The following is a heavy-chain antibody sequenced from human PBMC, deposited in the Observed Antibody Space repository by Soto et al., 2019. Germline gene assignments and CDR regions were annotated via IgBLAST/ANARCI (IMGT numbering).Heavy chain of an antibody. V-gene: IGHV1-18*04. CDR2: ISAYNGST. J-gene: IGHJ6*02. Sequence: GASVKVSCKASGYTFTSYGISWVRQAPGQGLEWMGWISAYNGSTNYAQKLQGRVTMTTDTSTSTAYMELRSLRSDDTAVYYCARDLGYSSGYYYYGMDVWGQGTTVTVSS. CDR3: ARDLGYSSGYYYYGMDV. D-gene: IGHD6-19*01. CDR1: GYTFTSYG.